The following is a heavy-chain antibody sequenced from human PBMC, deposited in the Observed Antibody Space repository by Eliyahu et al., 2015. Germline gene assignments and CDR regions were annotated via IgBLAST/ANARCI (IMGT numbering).Heavy chain of an antibody. D-gene: IGHD1-14*01. CDR1: GYTFTSYA. J-gene: IGHJ5*02. CDR3: ARGGGIEGRFDP. Sequence: QVQLVQSGAEVKKPGASVKVSCKASGYTFTSYAMHWVRQAPGQRLEWMGWINAGNGNTKYSQKFQGRVTITRDTSASTAYMELSSLRSEDTAVYYCARGGGIEGRFDPWGQGTLVTVSS. CDR2: INAGNGNT. V-gene: IGHV1-3*01.